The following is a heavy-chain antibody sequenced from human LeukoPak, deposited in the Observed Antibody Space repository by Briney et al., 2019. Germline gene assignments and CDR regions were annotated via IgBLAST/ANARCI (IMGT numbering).Heavy chain of an antibody. J-gene: IGHJ4*02. Sequence: GASVKVSCKASGDTFTGYYIHWVRQAPGQGLEWMGWINPNSGGTNYAQKFQGRVTMTRDTSISTAYMELSRLSSDDTAVYYCALCSGGSCYSFDYWGQGTLVTVSS. V-gene: IGHV1-2*02. CDR3: ALCSGGSCYSFDY. CDR1: GDTFTGYY. CDR2: INPNSGGT. D-gene: IGHD2-15*01.